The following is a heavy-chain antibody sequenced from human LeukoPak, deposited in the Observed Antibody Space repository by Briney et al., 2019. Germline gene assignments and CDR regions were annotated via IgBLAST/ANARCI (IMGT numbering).Heavy chain of an antibody. CDR1: GFTFRSYG. V-gene: IGHV3-30*18. Sequence: GTSLRLSCAASGFTFRSYGMHWVRQAPGKGLEWVAVILYDGSKKYYADSVKGRFTISRDNSKNTLYLQMNSLRVEDTAVYHCAKEYCSTTTCYYYYYMDVWGKGTTVTVSS. J-gene: IGHJ6*03. CDR3: AKEYCSTTTCYYYYYMDV. D-gene: IGHD2-2*01. CDR2: ILYDGSKK.